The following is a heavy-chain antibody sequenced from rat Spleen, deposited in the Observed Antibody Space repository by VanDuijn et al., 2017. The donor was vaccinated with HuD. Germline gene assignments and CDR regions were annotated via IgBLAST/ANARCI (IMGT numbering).Heavy chain of an antibody. CDR1: GFTFSDYY. J-gene: IGHJ2*01. CDR2: ISYDGTST. V-gene: IGHV5-29*01. D-gene: IGHD4-3*01. Sequence: EVQLVESDGGLVQPGSSLKLSCAASGFTFSDYYMAWVRQGPTKGLEWVARISYDGTSTYYRDSVKGRFTISRDNAKSTLYLQMDSLRFEDTATYYCARHNSGYGYFDYWGQGVMVTVSS. CDR3: ARHNSGYGYFDY.